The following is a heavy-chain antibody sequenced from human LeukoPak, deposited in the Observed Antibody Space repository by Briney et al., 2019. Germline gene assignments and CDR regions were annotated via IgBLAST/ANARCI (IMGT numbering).Heavy chain of an antibody. CDR2: ISPIFGTA. CDR1: GGTFSSYA. J-gene: IGHJ6*02. CDR3: ASADIVVVPAATGGGSYYYGMDV. V-gene: IGHV1-69*13. Sequence: SVKVSCKASGGTFSSYAISWVRQAPGQGLEWMGGISPIFGTANYAQKFQGRVTITADESTSTAYMELSSLRSEDTAVYYCASADIVVVPAATGGGSYYYGMDVWGQGTTVTVSS. D-gene: IGHD2-2*01.